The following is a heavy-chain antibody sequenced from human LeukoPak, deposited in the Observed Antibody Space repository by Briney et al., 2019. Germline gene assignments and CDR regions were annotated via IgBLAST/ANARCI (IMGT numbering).Heavy chain of an antibody. V-gene: IGHV1-2*02. J-gene: IGHJ3*02. CDR2: INPNSGGT. Sequence: GASVKVSCKVSGYTFTVTGYCIHWARRAPGQGLEWMGWINPNSGGTNYAQRFQGRMTMTRDTSISTAYMELSSLRSDDTALYYCARVPHRGTIVELPGTILDAFDIWSQGTMVTVSS. CDR3: ARVPHRGTIVELPGTILDAFDI. CDR1: GYTFTVTGYC. D-gene: IGHD1-7*01.